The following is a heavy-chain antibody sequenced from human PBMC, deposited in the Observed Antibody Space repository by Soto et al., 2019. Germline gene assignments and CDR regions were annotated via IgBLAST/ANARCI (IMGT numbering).Heavy chain of an antibody. J-gene: IGHJ4*02. CDR2: ISGSGGST. V-gene: IGHV3-23*01. Sequence: GGSLRLSCAASGFTFSSYAMSWVRQAPGKGLEWVSAISGSGGSTYYADSVKGRFTISRDNSKNTLYLQMNSLRAEDSAVYYCAKDRVGRRYSRFDYWGQGTLVTVSS. CDR1: GFTFSSYA. CDR3: AKDRVGRRYSRFDY. D-gene: IGHD1-1*01.